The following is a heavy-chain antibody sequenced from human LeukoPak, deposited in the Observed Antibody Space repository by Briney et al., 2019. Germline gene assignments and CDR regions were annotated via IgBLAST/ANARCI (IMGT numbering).Heavy chain of an antibody. J-gene: IGHJ6*02. D-gene: IGHD3-3*01. CDR1: GYTFTGYY. CDR2: INPNSGGT. CDR3: ARGPPTIFGVVIMDYYYGMDV. V-gene: IGHV1-2*02. Sequence: ASVKVSCKASGYTFTGYYMHWVRQAPGQGLEWMGWINPNSGGTNYAQKFQGRATMTRDTSISTAYMELSRLRSDDTAVYYCARGPPTIFGVVIMDYYYGMDVWGQGTTVTVSS.